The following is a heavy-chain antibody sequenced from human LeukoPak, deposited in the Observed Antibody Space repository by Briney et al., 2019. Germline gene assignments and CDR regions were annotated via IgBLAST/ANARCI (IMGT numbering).Heavy chain of an antibody. CDR2: ISSGGSTI. Sequence: GGSLRLSCAASGFIFSDYYMSWIRQAPAKGLEWVSYISSGGSTIYYADSVKGRFTISRDNAKNSLYLQMNSLGAEDTAVYYCARERRFGEFDYWGQGTLVTVSS. J-gene: IGHJ4*02. D-gene: IGHD3-10*01. CDR1: GFIFSDYY. V-gene: IGHV3-11*04. CDR3: ARERRFGEFDY.